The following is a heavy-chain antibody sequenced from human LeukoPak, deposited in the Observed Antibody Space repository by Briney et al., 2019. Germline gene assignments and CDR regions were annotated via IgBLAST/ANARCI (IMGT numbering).Heavy chain of an antibody. V-gene: IGHV3-7*01. D-gene: IGHD2-2*01. J-gene: IGHJ4*02. CDR3: ARDHAYRTDY. CDR2: INQDESKK. Sequence: PGGSLRLSCAASGFTFSSYYMSWVRQAPGKGLEWVANINQDESKKYYVDSVKGRFTISRDNAKNSLYLQMSSLRAEDTAVYYCARDHAYRTDYWGQGTLVTVSS. CDR1: GFTFSSYY.